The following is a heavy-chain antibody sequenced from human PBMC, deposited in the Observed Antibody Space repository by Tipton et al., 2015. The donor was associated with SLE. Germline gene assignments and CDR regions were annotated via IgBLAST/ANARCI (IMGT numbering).Heavy chain of an antibody. J-gene: IGHJ1*01. CDR3: ATSRPWGVITQYFHH. Sequence: TLSLTCTVSGGPLNHGGYYWNYIRQHPGEGLEWIGHITYSGHTFYNPSLQSRVTISVDTSKNQFSLKLTSVTAADTAVYFCATSRPWGVITQYFHHWGQGTVVIVSS. V-gene: IGHV4-31*03. D-gene: IGHD3-10*01. CDR2: ITYSGHT. CDR1: GGPLNHGGYY.